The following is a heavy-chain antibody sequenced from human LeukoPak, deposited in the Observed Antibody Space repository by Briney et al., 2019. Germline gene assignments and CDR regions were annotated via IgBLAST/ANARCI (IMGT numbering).Heavy chain of an antibody. D-gene: IGHD5-12*01. CDR2: IYHSGST. V-gene: IGHV4-30-2*01. J-gene: IGHJ4*02. CDR1: GGSISSGGYS. Sequence: SQTLSLTCAVSGGSISSGGYSWSWIRQPPGKGLEWIGYIYHSGSTYYNPSLKSRVTISVDRSKNQFSLKLSSVTAADTAVYYCARGRRWLQLRPLDYWGQGTLVTVSS. CDR3: ARGRRWLQLRPLDY.